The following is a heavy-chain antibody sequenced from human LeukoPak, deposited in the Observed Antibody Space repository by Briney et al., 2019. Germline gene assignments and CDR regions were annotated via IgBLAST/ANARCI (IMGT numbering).Heavy chain of an antibody. J-gene: IGHJ4*02. CDR1: GFTFSSYS. V-gene: IGHV3-21*01. CDR3: ARGREDYDFWSGYSAPYYFDY. CDR2: ISSSSSYI. D-gene: IGHD3-3*01. Sequence: KSGGSLRLSCAASGFTFSSYSMNWVRQAPGKGLEWVSSISSSSSYIYYADSVKGRFTISRDNAKNSLYLQMNSLRAEDTAVYYCARGREDYDFWSGYSAPYYFDYWGQGTLVTVSS.